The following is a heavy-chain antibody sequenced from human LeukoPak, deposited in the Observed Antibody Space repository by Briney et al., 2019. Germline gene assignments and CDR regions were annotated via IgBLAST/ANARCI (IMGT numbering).Heavy chain of an antibody. V-gene: IGHV1-18*04. Sequence: ASVKVSCKASGYTFINYGFSWVRLAPGQGLEWMGWISAYNGNTNYLQKFQGRVTMTTDTSSNTVYMELRSLRSDDTAVYYCARVSTNSRVAGYDPQWYFDLWGRGTPVTVSP. CDR2: ISAYNGNT. J-gene: IGHJ2*01. D-gene: IGHD5-12*01. CDR3: ARVSTNSRVAGYDPQWYFDL. CDR1: GYTFINYG.